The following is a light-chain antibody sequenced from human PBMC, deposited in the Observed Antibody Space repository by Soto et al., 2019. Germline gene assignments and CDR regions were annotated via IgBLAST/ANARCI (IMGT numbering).Light chain of an antibody. CDR3: QQYNNWPS. CDR1: QSVSSSY. J-gene: IGKJ5*01. Sequence: EIVLTQSPGTLSLSPGERVTVSCRASQSVSSSYLAWYQQKPGQAPRLLIYGASSRATGIPDRISGSGSGTEFTLTISSLQSEDFAVYYCQQYNNWPSFGQGTRLEI. V-gene: IGKV3-20*01. CDR2: GAS.